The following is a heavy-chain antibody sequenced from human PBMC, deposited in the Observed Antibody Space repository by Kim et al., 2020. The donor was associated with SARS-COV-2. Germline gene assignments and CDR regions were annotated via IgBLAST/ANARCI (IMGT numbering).Heavy chain of an antibody. V-gene: IGHV4-59*01. J-gene: IGHJ4*02. D-gene: IGHD1-7*01. Sequence: NYSPSLKSRVTLSVDTSKNQFTLNLNSVTAADTAVYYCARAPQSGTGYDSWGQGTLVTVSS. CDR3: ARAPQSGTGYDS.